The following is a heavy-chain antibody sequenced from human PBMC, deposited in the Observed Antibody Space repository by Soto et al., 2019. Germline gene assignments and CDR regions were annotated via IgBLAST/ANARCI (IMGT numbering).Heavy chain of an antibody. V-gene: IGHV4-34*01. CDR2: INHSGST. J-gene: IGHJ4*02. D-gene: IGHD5-18*01. CDR1: XGSFSGYY. Sequence: ASETLSLTCAVYXGSFSGYYWSWIRQPPGKGLEWIGEINHSGSTNYNPSLKSRVTISVDTSKNQFSLKLSSVTAADTAVYYCARITWIQLWSIDYWGQGTLVTVSS. CDR3: ARITWIQLWSIDY.